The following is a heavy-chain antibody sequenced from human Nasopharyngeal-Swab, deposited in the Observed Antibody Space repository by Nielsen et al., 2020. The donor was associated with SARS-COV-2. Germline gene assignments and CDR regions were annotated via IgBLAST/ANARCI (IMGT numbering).Heavy chain of an antibody. CDR1: GYTFTSYY. J-gene: IGHJ6*03. CDR3: ARAPLLGIYYYYMDV. CDR2: INPSGGST. Sequence: ASVKVSCKASGYTFTSYYMHWVRQAPGQGLEWMGIINPSGGSTSYAQKFQGRVTMTRDTSTSTVYMELSSLRSEDTAVYYCARAPLLGIYYYYMDVWGKGTTVTVSS. D-gene: IGHD7-27*01. V-gene: IGHV1-46*01.